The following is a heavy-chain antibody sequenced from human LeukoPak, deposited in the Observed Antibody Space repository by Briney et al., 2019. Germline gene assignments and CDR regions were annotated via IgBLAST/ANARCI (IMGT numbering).Heavy chain of an antibody. CDR3: SRWIVVVGEGSYYEIFDY. Sequence: PSEPLSLTCTVPGGSISSYYWSWLRQPPGKGLEWVGYIYYSGRTKYNPSLKSRVTIFVDTFKNHFFLKQSYVNSADNAVYYWSRWIVVVGEGSYYEIFDYWGQGTLVTVSS. D-gene: IGHD3-10*01. J-gene: IGHJ4*02. CDR1: GGSISSYY. CDR2: IYYSGRT. V-gene: IGHV4-59*01.